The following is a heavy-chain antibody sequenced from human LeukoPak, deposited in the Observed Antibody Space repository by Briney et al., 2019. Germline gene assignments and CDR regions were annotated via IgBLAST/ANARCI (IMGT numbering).Heavy chain of an antibody. D-gene: IGHD3-22*01. V-gene: IGHV4-39*07. J-gene: IGHJ6*03. CDR1: GGSISSSSYY. Sequence: SETLSLTCTVSGGSISSSSYYWGWIRQPPGKGLEWIGRIYTSGSTNYNPSLKSRVTMSVDTSKNQFSLKLSSVTAADTAVYYCARDVSDYYDSSGWDYYYYYYMDVWGKGTTVTISS. CDR3: ARDVSDYYDSSGWDYYYYYYMDV. CDR2: IYTSGST.